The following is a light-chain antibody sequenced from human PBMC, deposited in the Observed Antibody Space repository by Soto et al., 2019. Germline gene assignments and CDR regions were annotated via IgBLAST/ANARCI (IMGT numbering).Light chain of an antibody. V-gene: IGKV1-39*01. CDR2: AAT. J-gene: IGKJ5*01. CDR1: QTISTY. Sequence: DIPMTQSPSSLSASVGDSVTITCRASQTISTYLNWYQQKPGKAPKLLIYAATDLQSGVPSRFSGSGSGTDFTLTISSLQPEDFATYHCQETYSNTPTFGQGTRLEI. CDR3: QETYSNTPT.